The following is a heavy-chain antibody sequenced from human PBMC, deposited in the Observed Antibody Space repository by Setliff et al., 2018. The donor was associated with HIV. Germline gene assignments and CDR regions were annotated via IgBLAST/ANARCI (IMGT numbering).Heavy chain of an antibody. CDR3: ATLDQDFHSSAFDTFDI. J-gene: IGHJ3*02. Sequence: ASVKVSCKASGYTFTSYGISWVRQAPGQGLEWMGWISAYNGNTNYAQKLQGRLTMTRDTSINTAYMELSRLRSDDTAVYYCATLDQDFHSSAFDTFDIWDQGTMVTVSS. CDR1: GYTFTSYG. D-gene: IGHD3-22*01. V-gene: IGHV1-18*01. CDR2: ISAYNGNT.